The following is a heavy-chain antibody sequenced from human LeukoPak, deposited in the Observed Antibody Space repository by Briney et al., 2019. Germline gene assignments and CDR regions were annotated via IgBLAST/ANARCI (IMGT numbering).Heavy chain of an antibody. CDR3: ARDDGIVMVTFDY. CDR2: ISSSSSDI. D-gene: IGHD3-22*01. V-gene: IGHV3-21*01. J-gene: IGHJ4*02. CDR1: GFIFSSYS. Sequence: GGSLRLSCAASGFIFSSYSMNWVRQAPGKGLEWVSSISSSSSDIYYADSVKGRFTISRDNAKNSLYLQMNSLRAEDTAVYYCARDDGIVMVTFDYWGQGTLVTVSS.